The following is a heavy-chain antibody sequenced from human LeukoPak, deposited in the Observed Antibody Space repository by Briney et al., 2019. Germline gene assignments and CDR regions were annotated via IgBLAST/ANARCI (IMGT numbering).Heavy chain of an antibody. CDR2: IYYSGST. V-gene: IGHV4-59*01. D-gene: IGHD5-18*01. CDR3: ARDVWDSSGYSYGSLKWFDP. J-gene: IGHJ5*02. Sequence: SETLSLTCTVSGGSISSYYWSWIRQPPGKGLGWIGYIYYSGSTNYNPSLKSRVTISVDTSKNQFSLKLSSVTAADTAVYYCARDVWDSSGYSYGSLKWFDPWCQGTLVTVSS. CDR1: GGSISSYY.